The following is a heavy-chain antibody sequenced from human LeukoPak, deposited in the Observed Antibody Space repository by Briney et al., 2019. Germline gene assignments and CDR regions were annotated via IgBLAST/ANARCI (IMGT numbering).Heavy chain of an antibody. V-gene: IGHV3-33*01. CDR2: IAYDGSRA. CDR3: TRYNNNHFDS. Sequence: GGSLRLSCAGSGFTFGGYGMHWFRQTPGKGLEWVAVIAYDGSRAFYADSVKGRFTISRDNSKNTMSVQMDDLRAEDTAVYYCTRYNNNHFDSWGQGTLVTVSS. D-gene: IGHD1-14*01. CDR1: GFTFGGYG. J-gene: IGHJ4*02.